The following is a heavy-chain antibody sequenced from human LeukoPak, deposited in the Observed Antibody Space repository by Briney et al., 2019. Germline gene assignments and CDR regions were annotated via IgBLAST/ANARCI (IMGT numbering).Heavy chain of an antibody. D-gene: IGHD1-26*01. CDR2: INSDGSST. Sequence: GGSLRLSCAASGFTFSSYWMHWVRQAPGKGLVWVSRINSDGSSTSYADSVKGRFTISRDNAKNTLYLQINSLRAEDTAVYYCARDYFVGATTFDYWGQGTLVTVSS. CDR3: ARDYFVGATTFDY. CDR1: GFTFSSYW. J-gene: IGHJ4*02. V-gene: IGHV3-74*01.